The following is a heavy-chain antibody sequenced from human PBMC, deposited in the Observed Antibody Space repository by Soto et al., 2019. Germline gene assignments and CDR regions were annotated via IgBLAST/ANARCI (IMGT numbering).Heavy chain of an antibody. CDR1: GYAFTSYA. D-gene: IGHD3-22*01. CDR3: ARPRYYDSSGPTAFDI. Sequence: ASLKVSCKASGYAFTSYAMHWVRQAPGQRLEWMGWINAGNGNTKYSQKFQGRVTITRDTSASTAYMELSSLRSEDTAVYYCARPRYYDSSGPTAFDIWGQGTMVTVSS. CDR2: INAGNGNT. V-gene: IGHV1-3*01. J-gene: IGHJ3*02.